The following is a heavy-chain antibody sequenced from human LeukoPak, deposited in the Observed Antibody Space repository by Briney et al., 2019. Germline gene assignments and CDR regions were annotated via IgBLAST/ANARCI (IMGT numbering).Heavy chain of an antibody. V-gene: IGHV4-34*01. D-gene: IGHD3-10*01. CDR3: AKSNGYGLVDI. Sequence: SETLSLTCAVYGGSFSDYSWTWIRQPPGKGLEWIGEINHSGSTNYNPSLKSRVTISLDTSKNQFSLRLSSVTAADTAVYYCAKSNGYGLVDIWGQGTMVTVSS. CDR2: INHSGST. J-gene: IGHJ3*02. CDR1: GGSFSDYS.